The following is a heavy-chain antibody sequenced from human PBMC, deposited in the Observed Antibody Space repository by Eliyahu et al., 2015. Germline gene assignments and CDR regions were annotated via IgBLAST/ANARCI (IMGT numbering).Heavy chain of an antibody. CDR3: VKAQRDGWFSPPLDF. J-gene: IGHJ4*02. D-gene: IGHD5-24*01. V-gene: IGHV3-30*18. Sequence: QVQLVESGGGVAQPGRSLRLSCAASGFNFRRYGMHWVRQAPGKGLEWVAVILYDGSKKYYADSVKGRFAISRDNSKSTVYLQMDSLRTEDTAVYHCVKAQRDGWFSPPLDFWGQGTLVTVSS. CDR2: ILYDGSKK. CDR1: GFNFRRYG.